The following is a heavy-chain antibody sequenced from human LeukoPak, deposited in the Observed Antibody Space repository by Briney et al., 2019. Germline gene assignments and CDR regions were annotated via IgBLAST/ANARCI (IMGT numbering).Heavy chain of an antibody. Sequence: AGGSLRLSCAASGFTFSSYAMSWVRQAPGRGLEWVSTISGSGDSTYYADSVKGRFTISRDNSKNTLYLQMNSLRPEDTAVYYYPKGCATTSCYTSEYWGQGTLVTVSS. D-gene: IGHD2-2*02. CDR1: GFTFSSYA. V-gene: IGHV3-23*01. J-gene: IGHJ4*02. CDR3: PKGCATTSCYTSEY. CDR2: ISGSGDST.